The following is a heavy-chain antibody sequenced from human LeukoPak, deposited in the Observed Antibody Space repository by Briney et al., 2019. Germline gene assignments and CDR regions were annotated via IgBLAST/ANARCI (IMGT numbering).Heavy chain of an antibody. CDR3: GKVWRGNHRDALDI. V-gene: IGHV3-23*01. D-gene: IGHD3-3*01. J-gene: IGHJ3*02. Sequence: PGRSLRLSCAASGFTFSSYAMNWVRQAPGKGLEWVSGISGDGSGTNYADSVKGRFTVSRDNSKNTLFLQMSSLRAEDTAVYYCGKVWRGNHRDALDIWGQGTMVTVSS. CDR2: ISGDGSGT. CDR1: GFTFSSYA.